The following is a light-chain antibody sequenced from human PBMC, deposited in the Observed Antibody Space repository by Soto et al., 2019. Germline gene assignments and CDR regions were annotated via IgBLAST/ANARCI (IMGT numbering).Light chain of an antibody. CDR2: GAS. CDR3: QQYGGSPIT. J-gene: IGKJ5*01. CDR1: QSVTTG. Sequence: EIVLTQSPGTLSLSPGERVTLSCRASQSVTTGLAWYQHKPGQAPTLLMSGASNRASGVPVRFSGSGSGTDFTLTITRLEPEDFALYYCQQYGGSPITFGLGTRLEI. V-gene: IGKV3-20*01.